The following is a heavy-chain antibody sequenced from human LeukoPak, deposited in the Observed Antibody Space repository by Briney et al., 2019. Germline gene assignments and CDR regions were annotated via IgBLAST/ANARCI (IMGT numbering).Heavy chain of an antibody. J-gene: IGHJ4*02. CDR3: ARHGLKLVGASTIYFDN. CDR1: GGSISNNY. D-gene: IGHD1-26*01. CDR2: IHSSGST. V-gene: IGHV4-59*08. Sequence: TSETLSLTCSVSGGSISNNYWSWIRQSPEKGLEWIGYIHSSGSTDYNPSLKSRVVVSVDTSKNQFSLKLYSVIAADTAVYYCARHGLKLVGASTIYFDNWGQGTLVTVSS.